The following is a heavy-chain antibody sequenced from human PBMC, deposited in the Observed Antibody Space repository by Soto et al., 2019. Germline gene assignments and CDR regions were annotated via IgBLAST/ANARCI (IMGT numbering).Heavy chain of an antibody. CDR2: INPNSGDT. CDR3: ARGAGSSSFDP. D-gene: IGHD1-26*01. Sequence: QVQLVQSGAEVKKPGASVKVSCKASGYTFTGNFVHWVRQAPGQGLEWMAWINPNSGDTKYAQKFQGRVTMTRATSINTAYMELSTLTSDDTAVYYCARGAGSSSFDPWGRGTLVTVSS. V-gene: IGHV1-2*02. CDR1: GYTFTGNF. J-gene: IGHJ5*02.